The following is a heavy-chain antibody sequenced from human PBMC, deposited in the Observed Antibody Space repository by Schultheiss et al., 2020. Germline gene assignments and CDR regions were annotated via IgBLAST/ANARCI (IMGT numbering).Heavy chain of an antibody. Sequence: GGSLRLSCAASGFTFSSYWMSWVRQAPGKGLEWVSAISGSGGSTYYADSVKGRFTISRDNAKNSLYLQMNSLRAEDTAVYYCARDLSTTVILYCFDYWGQGTLVTVSS. D-gene: IGHD4-17*01. V-gene: IGHV3-21*01. CDR2: ISGSGGST. J-gene: IGHJ4*02. CDR3: ARDLSTTVILYCFDY. CDR1: GFTFSSYW.